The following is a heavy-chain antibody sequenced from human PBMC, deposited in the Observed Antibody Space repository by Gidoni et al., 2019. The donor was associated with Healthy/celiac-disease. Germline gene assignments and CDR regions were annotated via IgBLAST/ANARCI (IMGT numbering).Heavy chain of an antibody. J-gene: IGHJ4*02. CDR2: IYLSGST. CDR3: ARDVGVAAADYYFDY. V-gene: IGHV4-4*02. Sequence: QVQLQESGPGLVKPSGTLSLTCAVSGGSISSGNWWSWVRQPPGKGLEWIGEIYLSGSTNYNPSLKSRVTISVDKSKNQFSLKLSSVTAADTAVYYCARDVGVAAADYYFDYWGQGTLVTVSS. D-gene: IGHD6-13*01. CDR1: GGSISSGNW.